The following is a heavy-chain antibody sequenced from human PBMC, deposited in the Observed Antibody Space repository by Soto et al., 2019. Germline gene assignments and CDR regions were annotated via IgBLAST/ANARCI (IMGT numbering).Heavy chain of an antibody. CDR3: AIETTGTPPVAFDI. D-gene: IGHD1-1*01. V-gene: IGHV1-69*01. Sequence: QVQLGQSGAEVNKPGSSVKVSCKASGGTFSSYAISWVRQAPVQGLEWMGGIIPIFGTANYAQKFQGRVTITADESTSTDYMGLSSLRSEDTAVYYCAIETTGTPPVAFDIWGQGTMVTVSS. CDR1: GGTFSSYA. J-gene: IGHJ3*02. CDR2: IIPIFGTA.